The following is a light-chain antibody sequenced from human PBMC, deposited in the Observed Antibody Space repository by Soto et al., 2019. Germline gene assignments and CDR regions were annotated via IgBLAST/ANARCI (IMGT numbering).Light chain of an antibody. CDR3: AVWDAGLNGPLYV. CDR1: DSNIGSNP. J-gene: IGLJ1*01. Sequence: QSVLTQPPSASGTPGQRVSISCSGGDSNIGSNPVNWYQQLPGTAPKLLIYGNIVRPSGVPDRFSGSKSGTSASRAICGLQSEDEAEYYCAVWDAGLNGPLYVFGSGTKLTVL. CDR2: GNI. V-gene: IGLV1-44*01.